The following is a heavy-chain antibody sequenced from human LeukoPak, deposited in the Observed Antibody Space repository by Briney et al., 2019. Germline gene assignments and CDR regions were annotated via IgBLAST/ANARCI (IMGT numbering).Heavy chain of an antibody. D-gene: IGHD2-2*02. CDR3: AKVLLDCSSTSCYRGFDP. Sequence: PGGSLRLSCAASGFTFSSYAMSWVRQAPGKGLEWVSAISGSGGSTYYADSVKGRFTISRDNSKNTLYLQMNSLRAEDTAVYYCAKVLLDCSSTSCYRGFDPWGQGTLVTVSS. J-gene: IGHJ5*02. CDR1: GFTFSSYA. CDR2: ISGSGGST. V-gene: IGHV3-23*01.